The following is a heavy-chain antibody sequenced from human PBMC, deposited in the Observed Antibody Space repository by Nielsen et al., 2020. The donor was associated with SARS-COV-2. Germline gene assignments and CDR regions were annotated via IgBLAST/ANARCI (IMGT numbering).Heavy chain of an antibody. CDR3: SVAGTDFDY. CDR1: GGSFSSYY. Sequence: SETLSLTCAVYGGSFSSYYWSWIRQPPGKGLEWIGEINHSGSTNYNPSLKSRVTISVDTSKNQFSLKLSSVTAADTAVYYCSVAGTDFDYWGQGTLVTVSS. J-gene: IGHJ4*02. CDR2: INHSGST. V-gene: IGHV4-34*01. D-gene: IGHD6-19*01.